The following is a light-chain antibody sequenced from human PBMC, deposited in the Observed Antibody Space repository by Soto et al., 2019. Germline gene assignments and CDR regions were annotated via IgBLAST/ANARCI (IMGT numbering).Light chain of an antibody. V-gene: IGKV1-5*03. CDR1: QSISTW. CDR3: QQYNSYSWT. CDR2: KAS. Sequence: DIQMTQSPSTLSASVGDRVTITCRASQSISTWLAWYQQKPEKAPKLLIYKASTLESGVPLRFSGSGFETEFTLTINSLQPDDFATYYCQQYNSYSWTFGQGTKVEIK. J-gene: IGKJ1*01.